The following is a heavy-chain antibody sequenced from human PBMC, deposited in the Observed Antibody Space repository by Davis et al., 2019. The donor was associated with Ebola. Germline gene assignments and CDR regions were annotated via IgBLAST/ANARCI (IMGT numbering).Heavy chain of an antibody. CDR1: GFTFDDYA. CDR2: ISWNSGSI. CDR3: ARVVVVAATTHDYYGMDV. J-gene: IGHJ6*02. D-gene: IGHD2-15*01. V-gene: IGHV3-9*03. Sequence: GESLKISCAASGFTFDDYAMHWVRQAPGKGLEWVSGISWNSGSIGYADSVKGRFTISRDNAKNSLYLQMNSLRAEDMALYYCARVVVVAATTHDYYGMDVWGQGTTVTVSS.